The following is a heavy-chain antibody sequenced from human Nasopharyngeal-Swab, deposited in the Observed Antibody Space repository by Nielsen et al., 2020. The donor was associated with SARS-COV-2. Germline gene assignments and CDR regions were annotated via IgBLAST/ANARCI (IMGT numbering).Heavy chain of an antibody. J-gene: IGHJ6*02. V-gene: IGHV4-34*01. D-gene: IGHD3-10*01. Sequence: WIRQPPGKGLEWIGETNHSGSTNYNPSLKSRVTISVDTSKNQFSLKLSSVTAADTAVYYCASSPLWFGEPEHGMDVWGQGTTVTVSS. CDR3: ASSPLWFGEPEHGMDV. CDR2: TNHSGST.